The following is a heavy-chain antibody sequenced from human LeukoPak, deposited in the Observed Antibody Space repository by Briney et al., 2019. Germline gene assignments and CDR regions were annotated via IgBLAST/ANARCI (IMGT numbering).Heavy chain of an antibody. Sequence: ASVKVSCKASGYTFTGYYMHWVRQAPGQGLEWMGWINPNSGGTNYAQKFQGRVTMTRNTSIGTAYMELSRLRSDDTAVYYCASPAPYYYYGMDVWGQGTTVTVSS. V-gene: IGHV1-2*02. CDR1: GYTFTGYY. J-gene: IGHJ6*02. CDR3: ASPAPYYYYGMDV. CDR2: INPNSGGT.